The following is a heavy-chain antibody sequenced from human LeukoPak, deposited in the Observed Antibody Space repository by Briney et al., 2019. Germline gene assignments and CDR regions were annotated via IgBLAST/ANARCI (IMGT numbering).Heavy chain of an antibody. CDR1: GGSFSGYY. D-gene: IGHD2-21*01. CDR3: ARDSVLYYFDS. CDR2: INHSGST. V-gene: IGHV4-34*01. J-gene: IGHJ4*02. Sequence: PSETLSLTCAVYGGSFSGYYWSWIRQPPGKGLEWIGEINHSGSTNYNPSLKSRVTISVDTSKNQFSLKLSSVTAADTAVYYCARDSVLYYFDSWGQGTLVTVSS.